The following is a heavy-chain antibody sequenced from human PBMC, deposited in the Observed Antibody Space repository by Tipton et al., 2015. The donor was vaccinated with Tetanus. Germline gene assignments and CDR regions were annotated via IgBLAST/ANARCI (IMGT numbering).Heavy chain of an antibody. J-gene: IGHJ4*02. CDR1: GYTFTSLG. CDR2: ISAYNGNT. CDR3: ARCRRYCSGGRCYSQDY. Sequence: QLVQSGAEVKKPGASVKVSCRASGYTFTSLGISWVRQAPRQGLEWMGWISAYNGNTNYAQKFQGRVTMTADTSTTTAYMELRSLRSDDTAIYYFARCRRYCSGGRCYSQDYWGQGTLVTVSS. V-gene: IGHV1-18*01. D-gene: IGHD2-15*01.